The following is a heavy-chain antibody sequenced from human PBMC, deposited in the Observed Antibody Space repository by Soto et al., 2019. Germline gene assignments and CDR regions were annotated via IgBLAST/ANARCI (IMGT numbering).Heavy chain of an antibody. V-gene: IGHV1-69*13. J-gene: IGHJ3*02. Sequence: SVKVSCKASGGTFSSYAISWVRQAPGQGLEWMGGIIPIFGTANYAQKFQGRVTITADESTSTAYMELSSLRSEDTAVYYCARPLVTYYYDSSDLGAFDIWGQGAMVTVSS. CDR1: GGTFSSYA. CDR2: IIPIFGTA. CDR3: ARPLVTYYYDSSDLGAFDI. D-gene: IGHD3-22*01.